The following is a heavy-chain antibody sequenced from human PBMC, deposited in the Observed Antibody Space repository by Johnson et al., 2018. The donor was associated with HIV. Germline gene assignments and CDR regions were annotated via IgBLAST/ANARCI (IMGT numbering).Heavy chain of an antibody. V-gene: IGHV3-30-3*01. J-gene: IGHJ3*01. CDR3: ARDHPTPGARVHVFDL. CDR1: GFTFSSYA. D-gene: IGHD2-15*01. Sequence: QVQLVESGGSVVQPGRSLRLSCAASGFTFSSYAMHWVRQAPGKGLEWVAVMSYDGINKYYADSVTGRFTISRDNSKNTLYLQMNSLRTEDTAVYYCARDHPTPGARVHVFDLWGQGTMVTVSS. CDR2: MSYDGINK.